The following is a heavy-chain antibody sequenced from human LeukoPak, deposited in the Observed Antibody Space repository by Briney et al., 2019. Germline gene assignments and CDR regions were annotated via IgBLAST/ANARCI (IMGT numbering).Heavy chain of an antibody. CDR2: IYSGGST. V-gene: IGHV3-66*01. CDR1: GGSFSGYS. CDR3: ARKAMVRGAPFDP. D-gene: IGHD3-10*01. J-gene: IGHJ5*02. Sequence: ETLSLTCAIYGGSFSGYSWTWIRQPPGKGLEWVSVIYSGGSTYYADSVKGRFTISRDNSKNTLYLQMNSLRAEDTAVYYCARKAMVRGAPFDPWGQGTLVTVSS.